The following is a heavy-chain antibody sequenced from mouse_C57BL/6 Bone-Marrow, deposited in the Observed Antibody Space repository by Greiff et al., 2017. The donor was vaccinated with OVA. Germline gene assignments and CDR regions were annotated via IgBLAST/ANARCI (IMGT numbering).Heavy chain of an antibody. CDR2: ISSGSSTI. D-gene: IGHD1-1*01. Sequence: DVKLVESGGGLVKPGGSLKLSCAASGFTFSDYGMHWVRQAPEKGLEWVAYISSGSSTIYYADTVKGRFTISRDNAKNTLFLQMTSLRSEDTAMYYCARGGYGSKDYWGQGTTLTVSS. J-gene: IGHJ2*01. CDR3: ARGGYGSKDY. CDR1: GFTFSDYG. V-gene: IGHV5-17*01.